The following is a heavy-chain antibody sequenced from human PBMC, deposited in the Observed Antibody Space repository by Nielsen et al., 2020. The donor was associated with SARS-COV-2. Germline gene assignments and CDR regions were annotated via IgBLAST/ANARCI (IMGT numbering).Heavy chain of an antibody. Sequence: GGSLRLSCVVSGFTISTYGMSWVRQAPGKGLEWVSAISSSTYYADSVKGRFTVSRDNSKNTLYLQMNSLRAEDTAVYYCAREMSGVAGPDYWGQGTLVTVSS. D-gene: IGHD6-19*01. CDR2: ISSST. CDR1: GFTISTYG. J-gene: IGHJ4*02. V-gene: IGHV3-23*01. CDR3: AREMSGVAGPDY.